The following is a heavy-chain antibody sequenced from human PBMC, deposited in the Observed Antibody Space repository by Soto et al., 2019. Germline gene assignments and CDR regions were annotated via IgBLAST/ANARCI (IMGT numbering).Heavy chain of an antibody. V-gene: IGHV4-39*01. CDR1: GGSISSSSYY. Sequence: PSETLSLTCTVSGGSISSSSYYWGWIRQPPGKGLEWIGSIYYSGSTYYNPSLKSRVTMSVDTSKNQFSLKLSSVTAADTAVYYCAPTTVRGVGYYYYGMDVWGQGTTVTVSS. CDR2: IYYSGST. J-gene: IGHJ6*02. D-gene: IGHD4-4*01. CDR3: APTTVRGVGYYYYGMDV.